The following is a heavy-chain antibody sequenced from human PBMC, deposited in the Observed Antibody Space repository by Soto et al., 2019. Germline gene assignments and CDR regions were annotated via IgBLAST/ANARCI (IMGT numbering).Heavy chain of an antibody. CDR3: ARDSHCGGDCSLYYLDY. V-gene: IGHV3-30-3*01. CDR1: GFTFSTYA. CDR2: ISYGGSKK. Sequence: QVQLVESGGGVVQPGRPLRLSCAASGFTFSTYAMYWVRQAPGKGLEWVAVISYGGSKKYYADSVKGRFTISRDNPKNRLYLQMNSLRADDTAVYYCARDSHCGGDCSLYYLDYWGQGTLVTVSS. J-gene: IGHJ4*02. D-gene: IGHD2-21*02.